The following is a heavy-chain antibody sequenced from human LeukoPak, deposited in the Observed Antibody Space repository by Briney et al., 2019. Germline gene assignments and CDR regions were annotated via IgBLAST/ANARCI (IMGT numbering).Heavy chain of an antibody. CDR3: ARSYYYDSSGYYYAEYFQH. J-gene: IGHJ1*01. Sequence: GGSLRLSCAASGFALSSHWMTWVRQVPGRGPEWVANVNRDGSETYYLDSVKGRFTISKDNAKNSLYLQMNSLRAEDTALYHCARSYYYDSSGYYYAEYFQHWGQGTLVTVSS. V-gene: IGHV3-7*03. CDR1: GFALSSHW. D-gene: IGHD3-22*01. CDR2: VNRDGSET.